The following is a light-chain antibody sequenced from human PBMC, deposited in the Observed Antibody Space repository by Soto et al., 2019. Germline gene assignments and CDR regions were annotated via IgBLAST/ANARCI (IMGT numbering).Light chain of an antibody. J-gene: IGLJ1*01. CDR3: QSYDSSLSGYV. CDR1: SXXXGXGYE. CDR2: ENN. V-gene: IGLV1-40*01. Sequence: QSVLTQPPSVSEAPGQRVTXXXXGXSXXXGXGYEAHWYQQVPGTAPKLLIYENNNRPSGVPDRFSGSKSGTSASLAITGLQAEDEAEYYCQSYDSSLSGYVFGTGTKVTVL.